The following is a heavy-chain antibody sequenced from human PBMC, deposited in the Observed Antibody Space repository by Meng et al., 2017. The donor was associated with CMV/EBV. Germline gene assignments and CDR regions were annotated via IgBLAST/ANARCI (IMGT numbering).Heavy chain of an antibody. CDR1: AFTFSDYW. CDR2: INQDANDK. Sequence: GESLKISCAASAFTFSDYWMTWVRQAPGKGLEWVASINQDANDKYYLDSVKGRFTISRDNANNALYLQMNSVRVEDTAVYYCARGHLRASDHGSWGQGTVVTVSS. J-gene: IGHJ5*02. D-gene: IGHD5-24*01. CDR3: ARGHLRASDHGS. V-gene: IGHV3-7*01.